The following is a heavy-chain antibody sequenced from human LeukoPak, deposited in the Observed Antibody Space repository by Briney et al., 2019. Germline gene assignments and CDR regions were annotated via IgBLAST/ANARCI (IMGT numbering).Heavy chain of an antibody. Sequence: PGGSLRLSCVGFGFSFDDYGMSWVRQAPGKGLEWVSGINWNGDDTGYADSVRGRFTISRDNAKSTLYLQMNNLRAEDTALCYCARGGPGYCSSTSCTEAYWGLGTLVTVSS. CDR2: INWNGDDT. CDR1: GFSFDDYG. CDR3: ARGGPGYCSSTSCTEAY. J-gene: IGHJ4*02. V-gene: IGHV3-20*04. D-gene: IGHD2-2*01.